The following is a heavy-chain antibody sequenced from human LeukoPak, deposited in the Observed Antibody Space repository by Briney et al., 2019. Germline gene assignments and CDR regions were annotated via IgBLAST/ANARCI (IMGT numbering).Heavy chain of an antibody. J-gene: IGHJ4*02. V-gene: IGHV4-38-2*01. CDR3: ARGAVSGSSWAFDY. CDR2: IYHSGST. CDR1: GYSISSGHY. D-gene: IGHD6-13*01. Sequence: SETLSLTCAVSGYSISSGHYWGWIRPPPGKGLEWIGSIYHSGSTYYNPSLKSRVTISLDTSKNQFSPKLSSVTAADTAVYYCARGAVSGSSWAFDYWGQGTLVTASS.